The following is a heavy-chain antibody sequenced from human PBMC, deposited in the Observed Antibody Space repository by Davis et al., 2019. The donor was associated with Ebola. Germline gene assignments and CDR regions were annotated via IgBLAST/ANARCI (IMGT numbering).Heavy chain of an antibody. J-gene: IGHJ5*02. CDR3: AKDDLEWMVRGVIITWGNWFDP. CDR1: GFTFSAYA. D-gene: IGHD3-10*01. CDR2: ISGSGIST. V-gene: IGHV3-23*01. Sequence: GGSLRLSCAASGFTFSAYAMSWVRQTPGKGLEWVSAISGSGISTYYADSVKGRFTISRDNSKNTLYLQMNSLRAEDTAVYYCAKDDLEWMVRGVIITWGNWFDPWGQGTLVTVSS.